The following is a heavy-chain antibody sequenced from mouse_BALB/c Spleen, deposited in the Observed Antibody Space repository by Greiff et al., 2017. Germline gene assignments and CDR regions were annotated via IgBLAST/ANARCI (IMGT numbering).Heavy chain of an antibody. CDR3: ASSLLRY. Sequence: EVKLVESGGGLVQPGGSLKLSCAASGFTFSSYGMSWVRQTPDKRLELVATINSNGGSTYYPDSVKGRFTISRDNAKNTLYLQMSSLKSEDTAMYFCASSLLRYWGQGTTLTVSS. J-gene: IGHJ2*01. CDR1: GFTFSSYG. CDR2: INSNGGST. V-gene: IGHV5-6-3*01. D-gene: IGHD1-2*01.